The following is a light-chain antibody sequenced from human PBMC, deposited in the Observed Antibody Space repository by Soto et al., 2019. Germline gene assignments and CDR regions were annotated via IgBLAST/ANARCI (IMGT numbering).Light chain of an antibody. J-gene: IGKJ2*01. CDR1: QGISSY. CDR2: AAS. CDR3: QQYYSYPPYT. V-gene: IGKV1-8*01. Sequence: AIRMTQSPSSLSASTGERVTITCRASQGISSYLAWYQQKPGKAPKLLIYAASTLQSGVPSRFSGSGSGTDFTLTISCLQSEDFATNYCQQYYSYPPYTFGQGTKLEIK.